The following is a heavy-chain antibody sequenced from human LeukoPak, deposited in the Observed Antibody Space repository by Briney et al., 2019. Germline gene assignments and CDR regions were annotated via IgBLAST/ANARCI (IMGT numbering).Heavy chain of an antibody. V-gene: IGHV3-21*01. CDR2: ISSSSSYI. J-gene: IGHJ3*02. D-gene: IGHD3-22*01. CDR1: GFTFGSYS. Sequence: GGSLRLSCAASGFTFGSYSMNWVCQAPGKGLEWVSSISSSSSYIYYADSVKGRFTISRDNAKNSLYLQMNSLRAEDTAVYYCARGVYYYDSSGAFDTWGQGTMVTVSS. CDR3: ARGVYYYDSSGAFDT.